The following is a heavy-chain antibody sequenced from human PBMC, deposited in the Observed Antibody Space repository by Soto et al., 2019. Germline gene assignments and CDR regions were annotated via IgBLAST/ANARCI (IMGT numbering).Heavy chain of an antibody. V-gene: IGHV1-3*01. CDR1: GYTFTSYA. Sequence: ASVKVSCKASGYTFTSYAMHWVRQAPGQRLEWMGWINAGNGNTKYSQKFQGRVTITRDTSASTAYMELSSLRSEDTAVYYCARALGENLSFDYWGQGTLVTVSS. CDR3: ARALGENLSFDY. J-gene: IGHJ4*02. D-gene: IGHD3-16*01. CDR2: INAGNGNT.